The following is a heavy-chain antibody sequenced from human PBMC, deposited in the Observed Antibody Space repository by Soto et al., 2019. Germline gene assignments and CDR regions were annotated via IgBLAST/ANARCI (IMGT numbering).Heavy chain of an antibody. Sequence: EVQLVQSGGGLVQPGGSLRLSCATSGFNFGLYWMTWVRQAPGKGLEWVAAIKEDGSERRYVDSVRGRFTISRDNAKKSLDLEMNSLTDDDTSTYYCARGGFRARDAFDIWCQGTTVTVS. CDR2: IKEDGSER. CDR3: ARGGFRARDAFDI. CDR1: GFNFGLYW. D-gene: IGHD2-15*01. J-gene: IGHJ3*02. V-gene: IGHV3-7*04.